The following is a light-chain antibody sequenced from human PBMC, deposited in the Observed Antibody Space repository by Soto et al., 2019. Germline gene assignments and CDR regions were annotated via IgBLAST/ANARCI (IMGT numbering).Light chain of an antibody. V-gene: IGKV1-5*03. CDR3: QQGYSTPLT. Sequence: DIQMAQSPSTLSASVGDEFTITCRASQSISNWLAWYQQKPGKAPKLLIYKASTLESGVPSRFSGSGSGTDFTLTISSLQPEDFAIYYCQQGYSTPLTFGGGTKVDIK. J-gene: IGKJ4*01. CDR2: KAS. CDR1: QSISNW.